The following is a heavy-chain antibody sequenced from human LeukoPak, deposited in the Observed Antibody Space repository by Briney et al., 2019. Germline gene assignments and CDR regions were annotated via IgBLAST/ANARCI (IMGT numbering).Heavy chain of an antibody. Sequence: GGSLRLSCVVSGFTFSSYSMIWVRQATGRGVEGVTNMKKDGSETKYVESVKGRFTISRDNAKNSLYLQMNSLRAEDTAVYYCGRHRSGSGTYFIDYWGQGTLVSVSS. CDR1: GFTFSSYS. CDR3: GRHRSGSGTYFIDY. CDR2: MKKDGSET. V-gene: IGHV3-7*01. J-gene: IGHJ4*02. D-gene: IGHD3-10*01.